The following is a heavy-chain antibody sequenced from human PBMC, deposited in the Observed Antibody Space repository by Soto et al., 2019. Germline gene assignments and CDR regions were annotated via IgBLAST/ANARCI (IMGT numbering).Heavy chain of an antibody. D-gene: IGHD2-2*01. V-gene: IGHV3-30-3*01. J-gene: IGHJ6*02. Sequence: GGSLRLSCAASGFTFSSYAMHWVRQAPGKGLEWVAVISYDGSNKYYADSVKGRFTISRDNSKNTLYLQMNSLRAEDTAVYYCARDRDCSSTSCYYGMDVWGQGTTVTVSS. CDR3: ARDRDCSSTSCYYGMDV. CDR1: GFTFSSYA. CDR2: ISYDGSNK.